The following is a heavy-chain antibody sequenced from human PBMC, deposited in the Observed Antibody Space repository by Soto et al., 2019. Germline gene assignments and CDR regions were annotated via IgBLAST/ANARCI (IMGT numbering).Heavy chain of an antibody. V-gene: IGHV4-59*01. CDR3: ARLGHGYYYDSSGYREYFQH. D-gene: IGHD3-22*01. J-gene: IGHJ1*01. Sequence: QVQLQESGPGLVKPSETLSLTCTVSGGSISSYYWSWIRQPPGKGLEWIGYIYYSGSTTYNPSLRSRGPIPVDTSKNQFSLKRSSVTAADTAVYYCARLGHGYYYDSSGYREYFQHWGQGTLVTVSS. CDR2: IYYSGST. CDR1: GGSISSYY.